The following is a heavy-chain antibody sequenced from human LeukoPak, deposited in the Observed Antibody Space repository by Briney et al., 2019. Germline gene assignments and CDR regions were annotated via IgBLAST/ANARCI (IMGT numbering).Heavy chain of an antibody. V-gene: IGHV3-23*01. CDR2: ISGSGGST. CDR3: AKPTIFGVVYY. J-gene: IGHJ4*02. CDR1: GFTFSSYS. Sequence: GGSLRLSCAASGFTFSSYSMSWVRQAPGKGLEWGSAISGSGGSTYYADSVKGRFTISRDNSKNTLYLQMNSLRAEDTAVYYCAKPTIFGVVYYWGQGTLVTVSS. D-gene: IGHD3-3*01.